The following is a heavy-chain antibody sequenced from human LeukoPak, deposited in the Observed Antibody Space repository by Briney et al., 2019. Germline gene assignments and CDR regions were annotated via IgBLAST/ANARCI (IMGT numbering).Heavy chain of an antibody. CDR3: ARDPGSAGL. D-gene: IGHD3-10*01. J-gene: IGHJ4*02. Sequence: GGSLRLSCAASGFTFSSYSMNWVRQAPGKGLEWVSSITSSSSYIYYADSVKDRFTISRDDAKNSLYLQMNSLRAEDTAVYYCARDPGSAGLWGQGTLVTVSS. CDR2: ITSSSSYI. CDR1: GFTFSSYS. V-gene: IGHV3-21*01.